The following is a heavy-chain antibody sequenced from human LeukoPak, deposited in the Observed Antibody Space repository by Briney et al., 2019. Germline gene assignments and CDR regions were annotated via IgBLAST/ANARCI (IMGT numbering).Heavy chain of an antibody. V-gene: IGHV4-39*01. J-gene: IGHJ4*02. CDR3: AQSRWIAAGPIDY. CDR1: GVSITSVSYY. CDR2: VHHSGNN. Sequence: SETLSVTCAVSGVSITSVSYYWGWIRQPPGKGLEWIGSVHHSGNNHYNPSLKSRVTVSVDTSKNQFSLKVKSVSAADTAIFYCAQSRWIAAGPIDYWGQGSLVTVSS. D-gene: IGHD6-25*01.